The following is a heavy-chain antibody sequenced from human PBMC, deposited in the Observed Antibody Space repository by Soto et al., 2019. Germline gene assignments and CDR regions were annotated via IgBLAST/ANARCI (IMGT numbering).Heavy chain of an antibody. CDR2: INPGGREK. CDR3: AKYGSGNYGAYALDM. V-gene: IGHV3-7*01. CDR1: GFTFGSYW. D-gene: IGHD3-10*01. Sequence: EVQLVESGGGLVQPGGSLRLSCAASGFTFGSYWMTWVRQAPGKGLEWVANINPGGREKNYVDSVRGRFSISRDDAENSHHLQMNSLRVEDTAVYYCAKYGSGNYGAYALDMWGQGTMVTVSS. J-gene: IGHJ3*02.